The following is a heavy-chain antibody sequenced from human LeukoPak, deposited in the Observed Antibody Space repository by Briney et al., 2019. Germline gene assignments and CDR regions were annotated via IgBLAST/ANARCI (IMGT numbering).Heavy chain of an antibody. Sequence: GSLRLSCAASGFTFSSYSMNWVRQAPGKGMEWVSSISSSSSYIYYADSVKGRFTISRDNAKNSLYLQMNSLRAEDTAVYYCAREGQGQIVVVPAAYDYWGQGTLVTVSS. CDR2: ISSSSSYI. CDR3: AREGQGQIVVVPAAYDY. J-gene: IGHJ4*02. CDR1: GFTFSSYS. D-gene: IGHD2-2*01. V-gene: IGHV3-21*01.